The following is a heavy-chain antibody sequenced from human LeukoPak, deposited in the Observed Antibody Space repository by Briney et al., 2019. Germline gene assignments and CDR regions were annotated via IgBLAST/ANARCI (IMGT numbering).Heavy chain of an antibody. CDR3: ARDLEDIVVVPAALNYFDY. CDR1: GYTFTGYY. V-gene: IGHV1-2*02. D-gene: IGHD2-2*01. Sequence: ASVKVSCKASGYTFTGYYMHWVRQAPGQGLEWMGWINPNSGGTNYAQKFQGRVTTTRDTSISTAYMELSRLRSDDTAVYYCARDLEDIVVVPAALNYFDYWGQGTLVTVSS. J-gene: IGHJ4*02. CDR2: INPNSGGT.